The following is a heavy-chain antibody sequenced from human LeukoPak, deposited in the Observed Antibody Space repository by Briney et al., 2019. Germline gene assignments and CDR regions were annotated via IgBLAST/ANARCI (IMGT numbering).Heavy chain of an antibody. D-gene: IGHD6-13*01. V-gene: IGHV3-23*01. Sequence: GGSLRLSCAASGFTFSSYAISWVRQAPGKGLEWVSGISSSGSGGSTYYADSVKSRFTISRDNSKNTLYLQINSVRAEDTAVYYCARAYSSSWYDFWGQGTLVTVSS. J-gene: IGHJ5*01. CDR2: ISSSGSGGST. CDR3: ARAYSSSWYDF. CDR1: GFTFSSYA.